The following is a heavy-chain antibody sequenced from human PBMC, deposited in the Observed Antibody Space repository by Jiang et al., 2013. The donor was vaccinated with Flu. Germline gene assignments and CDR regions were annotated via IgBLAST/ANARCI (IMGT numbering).Heavy chain of an antibody. CDR2: ISFDGTND. D-gene: IGHD2-21*02. J-gene: IGHJ4*02. CDR1: GFSFGTYG. CDR3: AKDQTLYCDGDCALYDY. Sequence: VQLLESGGGVVQPGRSLRISCVASGFSFGTYGMHWVRQAPGKGLEWVAVISFDGTNDYYAGSVKGRFAISRDNSKNTLYLQMKSLRAEDTAVYYCAKDQTLYCDGDCALYDYWGQGTLVTVSS. V-gene: IGHV3-30*18.